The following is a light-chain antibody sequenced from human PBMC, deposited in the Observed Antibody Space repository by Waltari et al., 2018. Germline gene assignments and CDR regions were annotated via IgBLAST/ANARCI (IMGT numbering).Light chain of an antibody. CDR3: QXYYSTPWT. J-gene: IGKJ1*01. CDR1: QSVLYSSNNKSY. V-gene: IGKV4-1*01. CDR2: WAS. Sequence: DIVMTQSPDSLAVSLGERATINCKSSQSVLYSSNNKSYLAWYQHKPGQPPKLLIYWASTRESGVPDRFSGSGSGQDFTLTVSSXQAEDVAVYYCQXYYSTPWTFGQGTKVEI.